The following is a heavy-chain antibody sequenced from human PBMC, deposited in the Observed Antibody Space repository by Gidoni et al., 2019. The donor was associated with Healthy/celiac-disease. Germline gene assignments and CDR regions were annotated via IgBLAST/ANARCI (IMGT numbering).Heavy chain of an antibody. V-gene: IGHV1-8*01. D-gene: IGHD2-21*01. Sequence: QVQLVQSGAEVKKPGASVKVSCTASGYTFTSYDINWVRQATGQGLEWMGWMNPNSGNTGYAQKFQGRVTMTRNTSISTAYMELSSLRSEDTAVYYCTVPFYCGGDCYKLSSYYYYYGMDVWGQGTTVTVSS. CDR3: TVPFYCGGDCYKLSSYYYYYGMDV. CDR2: MNPNSGNT. J-gene: IGHJ6*02. CDR1: GYTFTSYD.